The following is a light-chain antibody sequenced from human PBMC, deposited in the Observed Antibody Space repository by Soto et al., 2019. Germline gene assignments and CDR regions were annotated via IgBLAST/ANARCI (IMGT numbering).Light chain of an antibody. CDR3: QHRYTPPRT. V-gene: IGKV1-39*01. Sequence: DIEMTQSPSSLSASVGDRVTITCRASQSISSYLNWYQQKPGNAPNLLIYYASTLQSGVPSKFSADGSETEFTLTISNLQAEDFATYYCQHRYTPPRTFGQGTKVEVK. CDR2: YAS. J-gene: IGKJ1*01. CDR1: QSISSY.